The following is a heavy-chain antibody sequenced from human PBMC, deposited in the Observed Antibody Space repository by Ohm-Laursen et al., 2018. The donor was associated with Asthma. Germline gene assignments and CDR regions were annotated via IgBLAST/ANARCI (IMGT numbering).Heavy chain of an antibody. CDR3: AKAQIGGNWFDP. D-gene: IGHD2-21*01. J-gene: IGHJ5*02. CDR2: ISWNSGSI. CDR1: GFTFDDYA. V-gene: IGHV3-9*01. Sequence: SSLRLSCSASGFTFDDYAMHWVRQAPGKGLEWVSGISWNSGSIGYADSVKGRFTISRDNAKNSLYLQMNSLRAEDTALYYCAKAQIGGNWFDPWGQGTLVTVSS.